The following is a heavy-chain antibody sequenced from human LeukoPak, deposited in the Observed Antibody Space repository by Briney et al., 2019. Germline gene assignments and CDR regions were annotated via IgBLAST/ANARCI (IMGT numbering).Heavy chain of an antibody. V-gene: IGHV3-33*01. J-gene: IGHJ4*02. CDR3: ARASLTATFRFDY. D-gene: IGHD5-18*01. CDR1: GFTFSSYG. Sequence: GGSLRLSCAASGFTFSSYGMHWVRQAPGKGLEWVAVIWYDGSNKYYADSVKGRFTISRDNSKNTLYPQMNSLRAEDTAVYYCARASLTATFRFDYWGQGTLVTVSS. CDR2: IWYDGSNK.